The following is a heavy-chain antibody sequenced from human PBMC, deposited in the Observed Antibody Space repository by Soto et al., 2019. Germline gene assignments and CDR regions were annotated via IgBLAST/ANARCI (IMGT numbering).Heavy chain of an antibody. Sequence: GGSLRLSCAASGFTFSSYGMHWVRQAPGKGLEWVAVISYDGSNKYYADSVKGRFTISRDNSKNTLYLQMNSLRAEDTAVYYCAKDLQDIVVVVAATIYYYMDVWGKGTTVTVSS. CDR2: ISYDGSNK. CDR3: AKDLQDIVVVVAATIYYYMDV. V-gene: IGHV3-30*18. D-gene: IGHD2-15*01. CDR1: GFTFSSYG. J-gene: IGHJ6*03.